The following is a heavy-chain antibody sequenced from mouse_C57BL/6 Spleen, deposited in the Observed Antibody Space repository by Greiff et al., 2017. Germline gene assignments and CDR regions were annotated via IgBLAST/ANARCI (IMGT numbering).Heavy chain of an antibody. CDR1: GYTFTDYN. CDR3: AIYYDCEGYFDV. CDR2: INPNNGGT. Sequence: VQLQQAGPELVKPGASVKMSCKASGYTFTDYNMHWVKQSHGKSLEWIGDINPNNGGTSYNQKFKGKATLTVNKYSSTEYMELRSLTSEDSAVYFCAIYYDCEGYFDVWGTGTTVTVSS. V-gene: IGHV1-22*01. D-gene: IGHD2-4*01. J-gene: IGHJ1*03.